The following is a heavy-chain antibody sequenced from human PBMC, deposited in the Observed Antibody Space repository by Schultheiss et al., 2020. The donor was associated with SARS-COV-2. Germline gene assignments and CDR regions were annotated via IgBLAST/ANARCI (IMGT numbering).Heavy chain of an antibody. Sequence: GGSLRLSCAASGFTFDDYAMHWVRQAPGKGLEWVSGISWNSGSIGYADSVKGRFTISRDNAKNSLYLQMNSLRAEDTALYYCAKEGRIQLWPLDYWGQGTLVTVSS. D-gene: IGHD5-18*01. CDR3: AKEGRIQLWPLDY. CDR1: GFTFDDYA. J-gene: IGHJ4*02. CDR2: ISWNSGSI. V-gene: IGHV3-9*01.